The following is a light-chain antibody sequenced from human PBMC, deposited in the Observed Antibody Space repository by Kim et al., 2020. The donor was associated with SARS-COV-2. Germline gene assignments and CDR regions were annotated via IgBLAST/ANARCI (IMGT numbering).Light chain of an antibody. V-gene: IGKV3-20*01. CDR1: QSVSNNY. CDR3: QQYGTPSYT. CDR2: DAS. J-gene: IGKJ2*01. Sequence: LAPGERVTLSGRASQSVSNNYLAWYQQRPGQAPRLLMYDASSRATGIPDRFSGSGSGTDFTLTISRLEPEDFAVYYCQQYGTPSYTFGQGTKLEI.